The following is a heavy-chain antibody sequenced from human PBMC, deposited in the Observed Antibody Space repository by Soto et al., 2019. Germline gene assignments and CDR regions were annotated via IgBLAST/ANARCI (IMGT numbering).Heavy chain of an antibody. Sequence: QVHLVESGGGVVQPGRSLRLSCAASGITFSSYGMHWVRQAPGKGLEWVAVISYDGRNKYYADSVKGRFTISKDNSKNTLYLQMNSLRAEDTAVSYCAKSSTAEYYYYGMDVWGQGTTVTVPS. CDR2: ISYDGRNK. D-gene: IGHD4-4*01. CDR1: GITFSSYG. CDR3: AKSSTAEYYYYGMDV. J-gene: IGHJ6*02. V-gene: IGHV3-30*18.